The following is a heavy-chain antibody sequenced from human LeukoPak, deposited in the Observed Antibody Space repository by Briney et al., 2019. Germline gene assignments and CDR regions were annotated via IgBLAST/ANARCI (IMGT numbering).Heavy chain of an antibody. J-gene: IGHJ4*02. Sequence: GGSLRLSCADSGFTFTIYSMNWVRQAPGKGLEWVSSIDPSSSYIYYADSVRGRFTISRDNAQNSLYLQVNSLRAEDTAVYYCTRGSYGDYEYWGQGTLVTVSS. CDR2: IDPSSSYI. V-gene: IGHV3-21*01. CDR3: TRGSYGDYEY. D-gene: IGHD4-17*01. CDR1: GFTFTIYS.